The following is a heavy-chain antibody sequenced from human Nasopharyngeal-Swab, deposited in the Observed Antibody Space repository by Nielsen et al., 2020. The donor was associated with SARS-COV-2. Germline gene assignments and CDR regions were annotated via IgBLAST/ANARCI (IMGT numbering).Heavy chain of an antibody. CDR3: ARHGGWFGELADYYYGMDV. CDR2: IYYSGST. CDR1: GGSISSYY. Sequence: GSLRLSCTVSGGSISSYYWGWIRQPPGKGLEWIGSIYYSGSTYYNPSLKSRVTISVDTSKNQFSLKLSSVTAADTAVYYCARHGGWFGELADYYYGMDVWGQGTTVTVSS. D-gene: IGHD3-10*01. V-gene: IGHV4-39*01. J-gene: IGHJ6*02.